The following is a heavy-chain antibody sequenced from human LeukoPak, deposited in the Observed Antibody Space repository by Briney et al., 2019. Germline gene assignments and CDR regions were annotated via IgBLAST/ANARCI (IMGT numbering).Heavy chain of an antibody. CDR1: GFTFSSYS. Sequence: GGSLRLSCAASGFTFSSYSMNWVRQAPGRGLEWVSYISSSSSTIYYADSVKGRFTISRDNAKNSLYLQMNSLRAEDTAVYYCASSPFYYDSSGYDYWGQGTLVTVSS. V-gene: IGHV3-48*01. CDR3: ASSPFYYDSSGYDY. CDR2: ISSSSSTI. D-gene: IGHD3-22*01. J-gene: IGHJ4*02.